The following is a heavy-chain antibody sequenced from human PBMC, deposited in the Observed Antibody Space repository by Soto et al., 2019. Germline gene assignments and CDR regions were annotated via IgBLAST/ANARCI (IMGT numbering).Heavy chain of an antibody. V-gene: IGHV4-59*08. D-gene: IGHD1-26*01. Sequence: SEILSLSCTVSGGSLSSYYWSRIRQPPGKGLEWIGYIYYSGSTNYNPSLKSRVTISVDTSKNQFSLKLSSVTAADTAVYYCARRGSYRYWYFDLWGRGTLVTVSS. CDR3: ARRGSYRYWYFDL. CDR2: IYYSGST. J-gene: IGHJ2*01. CDR1: GGSLSSYY.